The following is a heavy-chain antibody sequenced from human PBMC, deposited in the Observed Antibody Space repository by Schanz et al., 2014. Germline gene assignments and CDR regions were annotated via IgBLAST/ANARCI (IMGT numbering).Heavy chain of an antibody. CDR2: IGSSSTTM. V-gene: IGHV3-48*02. CDR1: GFTFFTYN. D-gene: IGHD3-9*01. J-gene: IGHJ6*02. CDR3: ARDHPHRGVTGYYNDV. Sequence: EVYLVESGGGLVQPGGSLRLSCAASGFTFFTYNMNWVRQASGRGLEWISYIGSSSTTMYYADSGKGRFTISRDNAKNSLYLQMNSLRDEDTAVYYCARDHPHRGVTGYYNDVWGQGTSVTVSS.